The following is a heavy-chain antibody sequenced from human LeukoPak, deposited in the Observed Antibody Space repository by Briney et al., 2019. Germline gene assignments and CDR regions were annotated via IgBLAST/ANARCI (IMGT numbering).Heavy chain of an antibody. Sequence: GGSLRLSCEASGFTFGTYWMSWVRQAPGKGLEWVANINPDGSEKSYVESVKGRFTISRDKAKNSLYLQMNSLRAEDTALYYCARDGGSSGSYPYWGQGILVTVSS. CDR1: GFTFGTYW. D-gene: IGHD1-26*01. CDR2: INPDGSEK. V-gene: IGHV3-7*01. CDR3: ARDGGSSGSYPY. J-gene: IGHJ4*02.